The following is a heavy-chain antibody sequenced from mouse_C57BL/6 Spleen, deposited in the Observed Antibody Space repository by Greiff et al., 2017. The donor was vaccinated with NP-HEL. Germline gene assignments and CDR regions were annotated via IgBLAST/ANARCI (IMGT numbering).Heavy chain of an antibody. CDR1: GFSFNTYA. CDR3: VRRDYDGFAY. Sequence: EVQGVESGGGLVQPKGSLKLSCAASGFSFNTYAMNWVRQAPGKGLEWVARIRSKSNNYATYYADSVKDRFTISRDDSESMLYLQMNNLKTEDTAMYYCVRRDYDGFAYWGQGTLVTVSA. CDR2: IRSKSNNYAT. D-gene: IGHD2-4*01. V-gene: IGHV10-1*01. J-gene: IGHJ3*01.